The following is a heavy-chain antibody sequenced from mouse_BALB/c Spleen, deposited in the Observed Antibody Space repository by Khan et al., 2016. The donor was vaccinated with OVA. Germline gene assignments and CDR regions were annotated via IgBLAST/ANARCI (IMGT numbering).Heavy chain of an antibody. CDR1: GFSLSRYN. Sequence: VQLQESGPGLVAPSQSLSSTCTVSGFSLSRYNIHWVRQLPGKGLEWLGVIWGGGGTDYNSTLKSRLSISKDNSKSQVFLKMNSLQTDDTAMYYCARAYYRYDGYYAMDYWGQGTSVTVSS. V-gene: IGHV2-6-4*01. CDR3: ARAYYRYDGYYAMDY. D-gene: IGHD2-14*01. J-gene: IGHJ4*01. CDR2: IWGGGGT.